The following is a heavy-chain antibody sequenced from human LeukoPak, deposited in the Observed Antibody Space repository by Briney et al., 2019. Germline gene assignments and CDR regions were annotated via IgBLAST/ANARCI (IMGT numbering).Heavy chain of an antibody. CDR3: ARGGSSPYFDY. CDR2: IYYSGTT. D-gene: IGHD6-13*01. Sequence: SQTLSLTCSVSGGSISSGDYSWTWIRQPPGKGLEWVGDIYYSGTTYYNPSLKSRVNISVDTSKNQFSLRLTSVTAADTAVYYRARGGSSPYFDYWGQGTLVTVSS. J-gene: IGHJ4*02. CDR1: GGSISSGDYS. V-gene: IGHV4-30-4*01.